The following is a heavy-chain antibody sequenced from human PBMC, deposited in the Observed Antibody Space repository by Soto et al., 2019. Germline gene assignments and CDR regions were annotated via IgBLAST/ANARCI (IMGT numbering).Heavy chain of an antibody. CDR1: GYTFTNYY. V-gene: IGHV1-46*01. CDR2: INPSDGST. J-gene: IGHJ4*02. Sequence: ASVKVSCKASGYTFTNYYIHWVRQAPGQGLEWMGIINPSDGSTTYAQKFQGRVTMTRDTSTSTVYMDLSSLRSEDTAVYYCARGGGYNSRFDYWGQGTMVTVYS. CDR3: ARGGGYNSRFDY. D-gene: IGHD5-12*01.